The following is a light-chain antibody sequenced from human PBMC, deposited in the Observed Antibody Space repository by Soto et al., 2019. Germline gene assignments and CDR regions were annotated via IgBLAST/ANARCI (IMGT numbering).Light chain of an antibody. CDR3: LQYGDSFPWT. J-gene: IGKJ1*01. CDR1: QSVSKSF. Sequence: EIVLTQSPGTLSMSPGERVALSCRASQSVSKSFVAWYQQKPGQAPRLLIYGALSRATGIPDRFSGSGYGTEFTLTISRLEPEDFAVYYCLQYGDSFPWTLGQGTKVEIK. CDR2: GAL. V-gene: IGKV3-20*01.